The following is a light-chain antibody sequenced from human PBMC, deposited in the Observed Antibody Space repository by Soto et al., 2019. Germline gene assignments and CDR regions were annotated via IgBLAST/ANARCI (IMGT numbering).Light chain of an antibody. CDR1: QSVSSSY. CDR2: AAS. Sequence: EIVLTQSPGTLSLSPGERATLSCRASQSVSSSYLAWYQQKPDQAPRLLIYAASSKATGIPDRFSGSGSGPDFPLTISRLETEDFAVYYCQQYGRSPWTFGQGTKVEIK. V-gene: IGKV3-20*01. CDR3: QQYGRSPWT. J-gene: IGKJ1*01.